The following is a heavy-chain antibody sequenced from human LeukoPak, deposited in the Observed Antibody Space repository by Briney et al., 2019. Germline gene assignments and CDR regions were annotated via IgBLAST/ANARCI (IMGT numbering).Heavy chain of an antibody. D-gene: IGHD3-22*01. CDR3: ARGDSSTSDFDY. CDR1: EFTFSSYW. Sequence: PGGSRRLSCPASEFTFSSYWRHWFGQAPGKGLVWFSRINSDGSSTSYADSVKGRFTISRDNAKNTLYLQMNSLRAEDTAVYYCARGDSSTSDFDYWGQGTLVTVSS. CDR2: INSDGSST. V-gene: IGHV3-74*01. J-gene: IGHJ4*02.